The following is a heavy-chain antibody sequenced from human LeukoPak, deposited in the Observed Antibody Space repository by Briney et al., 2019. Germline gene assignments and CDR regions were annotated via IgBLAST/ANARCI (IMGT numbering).Heavy chain of an antibody. Sequence: GGSLRLSCAASGFTFSSYSMNWVRQAPGKGLEWVSAISGSGGSTYYADSAKGRFTISRDNSKNTLYLQMSSLRAEDTATYYCARAFYCSNGVRSSLGDHWGQGTLVTVSS. CDR2: ISGSGGST. CDR3: ARAFYCSNGVRSSLGDH. D-gene: IGHD2-8*01. V-gene: IGHV3-23*01. CDR1: GFTFSSYS. J-gene: IGHJ4*02.